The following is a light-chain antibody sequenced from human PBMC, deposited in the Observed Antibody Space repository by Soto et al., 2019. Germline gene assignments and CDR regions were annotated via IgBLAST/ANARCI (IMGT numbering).Light chain of an antibody. J-gene: IGLJ1*01. CDR3: CSYAGSSTYV. V-gene: IGLV2-23*01. Sequence: SVLTQPASVSGSPGQSITNSCTGTSSDVGSYNLVSWYQQHPGKAPKLMIYEGSKRPSGVSNRFSGSKSGNTASLTISGLQAEDEADYYCCSYAGSSTYVFGTGTKVTVL. CDR2: EGS. CDR1: SSDVGSYNL.